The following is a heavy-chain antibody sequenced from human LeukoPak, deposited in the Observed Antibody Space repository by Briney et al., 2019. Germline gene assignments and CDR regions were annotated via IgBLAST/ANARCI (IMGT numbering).Heavy chain of an antibody. D-gene: IGHD3-10*01. CDR3: AKDLLWFGESLDY. J-gene: IGHJ4*02. V-gene: IGHV3-53*05. CDR1: GFTVSSNY. CDR2: IYSGGST. Sequence: GGSLRLSCAASGFTVSSNYMSWVRQAPGKGLEWVSVIYSGGSTYYADSVKGRFTISRDNSKNTLYLQMNSLRAEDTAVYYCAKDLLWFGESLDYWGQGTLVTVSS.